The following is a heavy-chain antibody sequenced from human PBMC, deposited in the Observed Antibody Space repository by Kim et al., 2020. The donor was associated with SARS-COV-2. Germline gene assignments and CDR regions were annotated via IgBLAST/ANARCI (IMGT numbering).Heavy chain of an antibody. D-gene: IGHD1-26*01. CDR3: ARGGSGGYSGSYMVNYYYGMDV. Sequence: GESLKISCKGSGYSFTSYWIGWVRQMPGKGLEWMGIIYPGDSDTRYSPSFQGQVTISADKSISTAYLQWSSLKASDTAMYYCARGGSGGYSGSYMVNYYYGMDVWGQGTTVTVSS. CDR2: IYPGDSDT. CDR1: GYSFTSYW. V-gene: IGHV5-51*01. J-gene: IGHJ6*02.